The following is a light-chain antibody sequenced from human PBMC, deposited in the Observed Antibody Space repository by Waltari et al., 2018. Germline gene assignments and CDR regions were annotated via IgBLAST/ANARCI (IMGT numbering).Light chain of an antibody. Sequence: EIVMTQSPATLSVSPGERATLSCRASPSVSSNLAWYQQKPAQAPRLLIYGASTRATGIPARFSGSGSGTEFTLTISSLQSEDFAVYYCQQYNNWPITFGQGTRLEIK. CDR1: PSVSSN. J-gene: IGKJ5*01. CDR3: QQYNNWPIT. V-gene: IGKV3-15*01. CDR2: GAS.